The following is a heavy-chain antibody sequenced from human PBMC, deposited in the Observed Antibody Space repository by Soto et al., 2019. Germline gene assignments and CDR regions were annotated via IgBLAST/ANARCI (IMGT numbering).Heavy chain of an antibody. D-gene: IGHD2-8*01. CDR3: AKDMSIGVSSGSFDY. V-gene: IGHV3-23*01. J-gene: IGHJ4*02. CDR1: GFTFRNSA. Sequence: EVQLLESGGALVQPGGSLTLSCTASGFTFRNSAMGWVRQAPGKGLEWVSGVSGSGGSTYYANSAKGRFSITRGNSRNTVVLQMNSLSAEDTAIYYCAKDMSIGVSSGSFDYWGQGTLVTVSS. CDR2: VSGSGGST.